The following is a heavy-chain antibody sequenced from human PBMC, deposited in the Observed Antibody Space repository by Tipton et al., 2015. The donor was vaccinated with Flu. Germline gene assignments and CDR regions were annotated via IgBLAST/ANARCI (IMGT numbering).Heavy chain of an antibody. Sequence: SLRLSCAASGLTFSNAWMSWVRQAPGKGLEWVGRIKTIADGGTTDYAAPVKGRFTISRDKSKNALYLQMSSLRAEDTAVYYCARGPQVPVWPYYYGMDVWGQGTTVTVSS. V-gene: IGHV3-15*01. D-gene: IGHD2-2*01. CDR1: GLTFSNAW. J-gene: IGHJ6*02. CDR2: IKTIADGGTT. CDR3: ARGPQVPVWPYYYGMDV.